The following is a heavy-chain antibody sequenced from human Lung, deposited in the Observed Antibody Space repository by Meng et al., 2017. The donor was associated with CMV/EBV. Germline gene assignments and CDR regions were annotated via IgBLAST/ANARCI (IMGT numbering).Heavy chain of an antibody. V-gene: IGHV1-2*02. Sequence: ASXXVSXKASGYTFTGYYMHWVRQAPGHGLEWMGWINPNSGGTNYAQKFQGRVTMTRDTSISTAYMELSRLRSDDTAVYYCASGGYCSSTSCYRGWLDSWGQGXLVTVSS. CDR2: INPNSGGT. CDR1: GYTFTGYY. J-gene: IGHJ5*01. CDR3: ASGGYCSSTSCYRGWLDS. D-gene: IGHD2-2*02.